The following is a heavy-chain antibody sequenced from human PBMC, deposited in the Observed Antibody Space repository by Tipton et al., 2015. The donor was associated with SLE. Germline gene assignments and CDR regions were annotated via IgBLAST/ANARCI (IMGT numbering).Heavy chain of an antibody. CDR3: ARGGGAAYVPLDY. Sequence: TLSFTCAVSGGSISSSSYYWGWIRQPPGKGLEWIGYIYYSGSTYYNPSLKSRVTISVDTSKNQFSLKLSSVTAADTAVYYCARGGGAAYVPLDYWGQGTLVTVSS. CDR1: GGSISSSSYY. J-gene: IGHJ4*02. V-gene: IGHV4-31*11. CDR2: IYYSGST. D-gene: IGHD3-10*02.